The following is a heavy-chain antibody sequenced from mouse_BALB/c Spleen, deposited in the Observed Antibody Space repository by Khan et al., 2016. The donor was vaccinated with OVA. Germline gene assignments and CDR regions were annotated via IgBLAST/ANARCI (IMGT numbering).Heavy chain of an antibody. J-gene: IGHJ3*01. D-gene: IGHD1-1*01. Sequence: QVQLQQPGAELVKPGASVKLSCKAPGYPLTSYWLHWVKQRPGQGLEWIGEIDPSDSFTNYNQKFKGKATVTVDKSSSTTYLQLSSLTSEDSAVYYCVRSFHYGSSTWLAYWGQGTLVTVSA. CDR1: GYPLTSYW. V-gene: IGHV1-69*02. CDR3: VRSFHYGSSTWLAY. CDR2: IDPSDSFT.